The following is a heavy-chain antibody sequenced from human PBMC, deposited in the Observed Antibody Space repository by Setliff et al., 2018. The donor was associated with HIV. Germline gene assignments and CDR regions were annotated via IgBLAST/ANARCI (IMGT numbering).Heavy chain of an antibody. CDR3: ARDIAGPAISSGRRKNSFDP. CDR1: GYTFTSYG. CDR2: ISAYNGNT. J-gene: IGHJ5*02. D-gene: IGHD3-22*01. Sequence: ASVKVSCKASGYTFTSYGISWVRQAPGQGLEWMGWISAYNGNTNYAQKLQGRVTMTKNTSTSTDYMELSSLRSEDTAVYYCARDIAGPAISSGRRKNSFDPWGQGTLFTVTS. V-gene: IGHV1-18*01.